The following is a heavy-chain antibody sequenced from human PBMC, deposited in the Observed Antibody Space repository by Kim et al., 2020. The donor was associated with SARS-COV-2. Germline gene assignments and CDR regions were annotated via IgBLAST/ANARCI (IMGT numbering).Heavy chain of an antibody. D-gene: IGHD5-18*01. CDR3: TTVSGYGYGRYYYYGMDV. CDR2: IKSKTDGGTT. V-gene: IGHV3-15*01. J-gene: IGHJ6*02. CDR1: GFTFSNAW. Sequence: GGSLRLSCAASGFTFSNAWMSWVRQAPGKGLEWVGRIKSKTDGGTTDYAAPVKGRFTISRDDSKNTLYLQMNSLKTEDTAVYYCTTVSGYGYGRYYYYGMDVWGQGTTVTISS.